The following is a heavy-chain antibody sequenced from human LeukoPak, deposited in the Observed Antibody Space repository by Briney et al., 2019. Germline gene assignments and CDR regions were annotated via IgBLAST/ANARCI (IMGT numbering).Heavy chain of an antibody. CDR3: AKDDCRSSYYFDY. V-gene: IGHV3-21*01. CDR1: GFTFSSYG. D-gene: IGHD2-15*01. J-gene: IGHJ4*02. Sequence: KTGGSLRLSCAASGFTFSSYGMNWVRQAPGKGLEWVSSIRCGGSNIYYADSVKGRFTISRDNSKNTLYLQMNSLRAEDTAVYYCAKDDCRSSYYFDYWGQGTLVTVSS. CDR2: IRCGGSNI.